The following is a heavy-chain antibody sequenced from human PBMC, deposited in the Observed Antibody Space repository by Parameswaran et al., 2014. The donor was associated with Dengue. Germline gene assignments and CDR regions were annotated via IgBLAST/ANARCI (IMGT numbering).Heavy chain of an antibody. CDR2: ISAYNGNT. CDR3: ARSYHYVWGSELRY. V-gene: IGHV1-18*01. J-gene: IGHJ4*02. Sequence: WVRQAPGQGLEWMGWISAYNGNTNYAQKLQGRVTMTTDTSTSTAYMELRSLRSDDTAVYYCARSYHYVWGSELRYWGQGTLVTVSS. D-gene: IGHD3-16*01.